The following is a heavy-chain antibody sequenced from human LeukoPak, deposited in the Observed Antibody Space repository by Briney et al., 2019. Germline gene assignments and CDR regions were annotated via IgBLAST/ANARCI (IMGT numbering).Heavy chain of an antibody. CDR3: AKGNEYQLLDGAFDI. CDR2: ISYDGSNK. D-gene: IGHD2-2*01. Sequence: EGSLRLSCAASGFTFSSYAMHWVRQAPGKGLEWVAVISYDGSNKYYADSVKGRFTISRDNSKNTLYLQMNSLRAEDTAVYYCAKGNEYQLLDGAFDIWGQGTMVTVSS. V-gene: IGHV3-30-3*01. CDR1: GFTFSSYA. J-gene: IGHJ3*02.